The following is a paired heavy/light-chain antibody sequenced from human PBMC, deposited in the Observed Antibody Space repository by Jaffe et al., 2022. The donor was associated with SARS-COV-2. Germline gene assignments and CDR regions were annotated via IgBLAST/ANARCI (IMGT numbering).Light chain of an antibody. V-gene: IGKV3-11*01. J-gene: IGKJ2*01. CDR2: DAS. Sequence: TVLTQSPATLSLSPGESATLSCRASHNIKECLAWYQQKPGQAPRLLIFDASTRATGIPGRFSGSGSGTDFTLTISSLESGDVAVYFCQQCGNWPTFGQGTRLDIK. CDR3: QQCGNWPT. CDR1: HNIKEC.
Heavy chain of an antibody. CDR1: GYSFNNYY. D-gene: IGHD3-16*01. J-gene: IGHJ6*03. CDR2: INPSGGVT. V-gene: IGHV1-46*02. Sequence: QVQLVQSGAEVRKPGASVRVSCKPSGYSFNNYYIHWLRQAPGQGPEWVGVINPSGGVTESAQKLRTRVALTRDTSTSTVFMELSGLRPDDTAVYYCARDPTYRQFVWGRPTLNHDYNYMDVWGKGTSVTVSS. CDR3: ARDPTYRQFVWGRPTLNHDYNYMDV.